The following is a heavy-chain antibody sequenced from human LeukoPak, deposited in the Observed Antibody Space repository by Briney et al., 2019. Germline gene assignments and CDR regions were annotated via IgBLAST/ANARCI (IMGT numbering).Heavy chain of an antibody. CDR1: GGSFSGYY. CDR2: INHSGST. D-gene: IGHD5-18*01. Sequence: PSETLSLTCAVYGGSFSGYYWSWIRQPPGKGLEWIGEINHSGSTNYNPSLKSRVTISVDTSKNQFSLQLSSVTPEDTAVYYCVRGGQGDGHSADEAFDIWGQGTMVTVS. V-gene: IGHV4-34*01. J-gene: IGHJ3*02. CDR3: VRGGQGDGHSADEAFDI.